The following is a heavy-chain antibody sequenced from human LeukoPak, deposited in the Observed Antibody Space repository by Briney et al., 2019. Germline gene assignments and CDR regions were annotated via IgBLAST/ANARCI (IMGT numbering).Heavy chain of an antibody. V-gene: IGHV1-18*01. CDR3: ARELVDCSGTSCYYYYGMDV. J-gene: IGHJ6*02. Sequence: GASVKGSCKASGYTFTSYGISWVRQAPGQGLEGMGWISAYKGNTNYAQKLQGRVTMTTDTSTSTAYMELRSLRSDDTAVYYCARELVDCSGTSCYYYYGMDVWGQGTTVTVSS. CDR2: ISAYKGNT. CDR1: GYTFTSYG. D-gene: IGHD2-2*01.